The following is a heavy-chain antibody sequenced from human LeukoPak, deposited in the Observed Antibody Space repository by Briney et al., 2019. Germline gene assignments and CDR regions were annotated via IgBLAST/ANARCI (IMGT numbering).Heavy chain of an antibody. D-gene: IGHD6-19*01. CDR3: AKDMSSGGIAVAGLGAFDI. CDR2: ISWNSGSI. Sequence: GGSLRLSCAASGFTFDDYAMHWVRQGPGKGLEWVSGISWNSGSIGYADSVKGRFTISRDNAKNSLYLQMNSLRAEDTALYYCAKDMSSGGIAVAGLGAFDIWGQGTMVTVSS. CDR1: GFTFDDYA. J-gene: IGHJ3*02. V-gene: IGHV3-9*01.